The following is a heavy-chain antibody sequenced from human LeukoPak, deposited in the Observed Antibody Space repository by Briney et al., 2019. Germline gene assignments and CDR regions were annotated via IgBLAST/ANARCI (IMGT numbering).Heavy chain of an antibody. CDR1: DGSISSYY. CDR3: ARILDSAWGELGY. CDR2: MYNSGIT. J-gene: IGHJ4*02. Sequence: SETLSLTCSVSDGSISSYYWSWIRQPPGKGLEWIGYMYNSGITKYNPSLKSRVTISLDTSKNLLSLKLNSVTAEDTAVYYCARILDSAWGELGYWGQGTLVTVSS. V-gene: IGHV4-59*01. D-gene: IGHD6-19*01.